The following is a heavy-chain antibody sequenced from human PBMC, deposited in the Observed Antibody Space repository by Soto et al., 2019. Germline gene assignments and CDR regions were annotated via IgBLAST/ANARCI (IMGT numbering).Heavy chain of an antibody. V-gene: IGHV4-31*03. Sequence: KASETLSLTCTVSGGSISSGGYYWSWIRQHPGKGLEWIGYIYYSGSTYYNPSLKSRVTISVDTSKNQFSLKLSSVTAADTAVYYCARGGPQDAFDIWGQGTMVTVS. CDR1: GGSISSGGYY. J-gene: IGHJ3*02. CDR2: IYYSGST. CDR3: ARGGPQDAFDI.